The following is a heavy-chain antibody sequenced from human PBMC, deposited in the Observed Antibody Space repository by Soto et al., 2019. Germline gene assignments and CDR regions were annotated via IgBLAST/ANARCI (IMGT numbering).Heavy chain of an antibody. CDR2: IYYSGST. CDR1: GGSISSYY. J-gene: IGHJ4*02. Sequence: PLETLSLTCTVSGGSISSYYWSWIRQPPGKGLEWIGYIYYSGSTNYNPSLKSRVTISVDTSKNQFSLKLSSVTAADTAVYYCARYETPMTTVTSPFDYWGQGTLVTVSS. CDR3: ARYETPMTTVTSPFDY. V-gene: IGHV4-59*08. D-gene: IGHD4-17*01.